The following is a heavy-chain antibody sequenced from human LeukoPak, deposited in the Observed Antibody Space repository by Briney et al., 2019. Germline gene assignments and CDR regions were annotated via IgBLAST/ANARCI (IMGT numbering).Heavy chain of an antibody. J-gene: IGHJ4*02. CDR3: AKDFSVVLRYFDWLFGELDY. CDR1: GFTFSSYG. D-gene: IGHD3-9*01. V-gene: IGHV3-30*18. Sequence: GRSLRLSCAASGFTFSSYGMHWVRQAPGKGLGWVAVISYDGSNKYYADSVKGRFTISRDNSKNTLYLQMNSLRAEDTAVYYCAKDFSVVLRYFDWLFGELDYWGQGTLVTVSS. CDR2: ISYDGSNK.